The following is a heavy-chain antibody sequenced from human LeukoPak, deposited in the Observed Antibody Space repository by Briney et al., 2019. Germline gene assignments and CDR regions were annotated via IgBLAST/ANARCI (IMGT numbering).Heavy chain of an antibody. CDR1: GGSISSSSYY. D-gene: IGHD5-24*01. V-gene: IGHV4-39*01. CDR3: ARWLQLTHYFDY. Sequence: PSEXLSLTCTVSGGSISSSSYYWGWIRQPPGKGGEWVGSIYYSGSTYYNPSLKRRVTISVDTSKNQFSLKLSSVTAADTAVYYCARWLQLTHYFDYWGQGTLVTVSS. CDR2: IYYSGST. J-gene: IGHJ4*02.